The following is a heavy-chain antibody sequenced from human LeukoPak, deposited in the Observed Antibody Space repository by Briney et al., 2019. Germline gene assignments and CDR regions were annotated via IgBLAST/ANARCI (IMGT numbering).Heavy chain of an antibody. CDR1: GGSISNYF. V-gene: IGHV4-59*08. CDR3: ARLVRWSEDGCDM. J-gene: IGHJ3*02. CDR2: IHDTGRT. Sequence: SETLSLTCTVSGGSISNYFWSWIRQSPGKGLECIGYIHDTGRTKYNSSLESRVTISIDTSNQFSLPLRSVTAAGTAVYYGARLVRWSEDGCDMWGGGTIVGISS. D-gene: IGHD2-15*01.